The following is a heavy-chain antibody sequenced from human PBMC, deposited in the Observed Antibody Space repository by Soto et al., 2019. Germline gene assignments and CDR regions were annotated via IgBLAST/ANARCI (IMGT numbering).Heavy chain of an antibody. Sequence: QVQLVQSGPEVKKPGASVKVSCKASGYTFSTYGISWVRQAPGQGREWMGWISGYNGNTNYEQKLQGRVSMTTDISTRTAYMELRSLRSDDTAVYYCAREWRIPTAGTRFDPWGQGTLVTVSS. CDR2: ISGYNGNT. D-gene: IGHD6-13*01. V-gene: IGHV1-18*01. J-gene: IGHJ5*02. CDR1: GYTFSTYG. CDR3: AREWRIPTAGTRFDP.